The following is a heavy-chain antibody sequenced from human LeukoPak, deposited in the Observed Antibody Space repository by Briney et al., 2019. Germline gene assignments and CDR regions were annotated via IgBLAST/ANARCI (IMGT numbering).Heavy chain of an antibody. CDR1: GGSISSGGYS. CDR3: ARRGRVSTFDAFDI. D-gene: IGHD5/OR15-5a*01. J-gene: IGHJ3*02. V-gene: IGHV4-61*08. CDR2: IYYSGST. Sequence: SETLSLTCAVSGGSISSGGYSWSWIRQPPGKELEWIGYIYYSGSTNYNPSLKSRVTISVDTSKNQFSLKLSSVTAADTAVYYCARRGRVSTFDAFDIWGQGTMVTVSS.